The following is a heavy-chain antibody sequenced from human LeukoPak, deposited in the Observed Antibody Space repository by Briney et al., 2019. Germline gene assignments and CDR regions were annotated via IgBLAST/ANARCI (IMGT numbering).Heavy chain of an antibody. CDR3: ARDLVVTPSGKAY. CDR1: GYTFTSYY. D-gene: IGHD4-23*01. V-gene: IGHV1-46*01. CDR2: INPSDGST. Sequence: ASVKVSCKASGYTFTSYYMHWVRQAPGQGLEWMGRINPSDGSTSYAQKFQGRVTMTKDTSTSTAYMELRSIRPADTAVYYCARDLVVTPSGKAYWGQRTLVTVPS. J-gene: IGHJ4*01.